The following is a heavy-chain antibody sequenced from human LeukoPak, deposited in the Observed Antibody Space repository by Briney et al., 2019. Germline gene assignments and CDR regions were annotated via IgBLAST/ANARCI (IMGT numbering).Heavy chain of an antibody. V-gene: IGHV4-38-2*02. CDR1: GYSISSGYY. CDR3: ARGRPYDFWSGYIIDY. J-gene: IGHJ4*02. D-gene: IGHD3-3*01. Sequence: SETLSLTCSVSGYSISSGYYWGWIRQPPGKELEWIGSIFHSGSTSHNPSLKSRVTISVDTSKNQFSLKLSSVTAADTAVYYCARGRPYDFWSGYIIDYWGQGTLVTVSS. CDR2: IFHSGST.